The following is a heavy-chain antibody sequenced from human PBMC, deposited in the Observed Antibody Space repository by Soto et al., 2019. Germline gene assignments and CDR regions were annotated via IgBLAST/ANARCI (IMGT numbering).Heavy chain of an antibody. CDR2: ISGSGGST. CDR1: GFTFSSYA. V-gene: IGHV3-23*01. CDR3: AKRMDSSGSRGHASDI. D-gene: IGHD6-19*01. J-gene: IGHJ3*02. Sequence: GGSLRLSCAASGFTFSSYAMSWVRQAPGKGLEWVSTISGSGGSTYYADSVKGRFTISRDNSKNTLYLQMNSLRAEDTAVYYCAKRMDSSGSRGHASDIWGQGTMVTVSS.